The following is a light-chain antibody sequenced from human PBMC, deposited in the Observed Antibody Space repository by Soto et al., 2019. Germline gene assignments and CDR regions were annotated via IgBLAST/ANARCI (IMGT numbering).Light chain of an antibody. CDR1: QSVRSKY. CDR2: VAS. V-gene: IGKV3-20*01. CDR3: QQYGTSPFT. J-gene: IGKJ3*01. Sequence: IVLPQSPGTLSLSPGERATLSCRASQSVRSKYLAWYQQKPGQAPRLLIYVASSRATGIPDRFSGSGSGTDFTLTISRLEPEDFAVYYCQQYGTSPFTFGPGTKVDI.